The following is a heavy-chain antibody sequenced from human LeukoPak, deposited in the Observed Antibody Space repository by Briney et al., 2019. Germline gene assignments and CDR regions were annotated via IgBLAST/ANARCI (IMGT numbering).Heavy chain of an antibody. V-gene: IGHV3-15*07. CDR2: IRSNSDGGTI. CDR3: AKDGYSGWLKGYFDH. D-gene: IGHD6-19*01. CDR1: GFTFSNAW. J-gene: IGHJ1*01. Sequence: GGSLRLSCATSGFTFSNAWMNWVRQAPGKGLEWVGRIRSNSDGGTIDYAAPVKGRFTLSRDDSKTTLYLQMNSLQTEDTALYYCAKDGYSGWLKGYFDHWGQDTLVTVSS.